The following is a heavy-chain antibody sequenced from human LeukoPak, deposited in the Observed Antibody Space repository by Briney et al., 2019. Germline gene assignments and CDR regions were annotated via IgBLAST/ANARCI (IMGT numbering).Heavy chain of an antibody. Sequence: GGSLRLSCAAWGFILSSGAVQGLRQAPGKGVEWVAFIRYEGSEKYHADSVKGRLTISRDNSKKTLYVQMNSLRGEDRAVLYCAKDRAASTTGRYFEYWGQGAPVIVSS. CDR2: IRYEGSEK. J-gene: IGHJ1*01. D-gene: IGHD1-26*01. V-gene: IGHV3-30*02. CDR1: GFILSSGA. CDR3: AKDRAASTTGRYFEY.